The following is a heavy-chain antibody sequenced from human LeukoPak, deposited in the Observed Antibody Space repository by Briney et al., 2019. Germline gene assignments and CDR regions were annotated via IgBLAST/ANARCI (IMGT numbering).Heavy chain of an antibody. Sequence: GGSLRLSCAASGFTVSSNYMSWVRQAPGKGLEWVSVIYSGGSTYYADSVKGRFTISRDNSKNTLYLQMNSLRAEDTAVYYCAKDISVVPAAVGYWGQGTLVTVSS. V-gene: IGHV3-53*01. CDR3: AKDISVVPAAVGY. J-gene: IGHJ4*02. CDR2: IYSGGST. CDR1: GFTVSSNY. D-gene: IGHD2-2*01.